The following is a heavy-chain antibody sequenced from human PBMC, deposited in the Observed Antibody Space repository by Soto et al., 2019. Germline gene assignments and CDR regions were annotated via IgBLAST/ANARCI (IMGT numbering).Heavy chain of an antibody. V-gene: IGHV1-69*08. D-gene: IGHD2-2*01. CDR2: IIPILGIA. J-gene: IGHJ3*02. CDR3: AREQGDIVVVPAAPDASDI. Sequence: QVQLVQSGAEVKKPGSSVKVSCKASGGTFSSYTISWVRQAPGQGLEWMGRIIPILGIANYAQKFQGRVTITADKSTSTAYMELSSLRSEDTAVYYCAREQGDIVVVPAAPDASDIWGQGTMVTVSS. CDR1: GGTFSSYT.